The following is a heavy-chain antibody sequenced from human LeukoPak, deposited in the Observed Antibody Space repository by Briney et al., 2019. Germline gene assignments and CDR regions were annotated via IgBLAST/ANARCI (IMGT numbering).Heavy chain of an antibody. J-gene: IGHJ4*02. D-gene: IGHD2/OR15-2a*01. V-gene: IGHV3-21*01. CDR3: ARERTTIVSGTTIGAY. CDR1: GFTFSSYS. Sequence: GGSLRLSCAASGFTFSSYSMNWVRQAPGKGLEWVSPISSSSSYIYYADSVKGRFTISRDNAKNSLFLQMNSLTADDTAVYYCARERTTIVSGTTIGAYWGQGTLVTVSS. CDR2: ISSSSSYI.